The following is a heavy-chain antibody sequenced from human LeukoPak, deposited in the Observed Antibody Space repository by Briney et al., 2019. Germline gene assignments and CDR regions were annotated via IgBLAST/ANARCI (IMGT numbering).Heavy chain of an antibody. CDR3: ARDVDYANPRHDY. CDR1: GFTFSSYS. V-gene: IGHV3-48*04. Sequence: HPGGSLRLSCAASGFTFSSYSMNWVRQAPGKGLEWVSYISSSSSTIYYADSVKGRFTISRDNANNLLYLQMNSLRAEDTAVYYCARDVDYANPRHDYWGQGTLVTVSS. CDR2: ISSSSSTI. J-gene: IGHJ4*02. D-gene: IGHD4/OR15-4a*01.